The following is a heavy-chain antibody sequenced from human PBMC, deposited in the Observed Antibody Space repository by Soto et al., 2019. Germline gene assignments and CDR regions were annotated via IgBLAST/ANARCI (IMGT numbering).Heavy chain of an antibody. V-gene: IGHV4-34*01. Sequence: SETLSLTCAVYGGSFSGYYWSWIRQPPGKGLEWIGEINHSGSTNYNPSLKSRVTISVDTYKNQFSLKLNSVTAADTAVYYCARDAGGTYDHWGPGILVTVSS. D-gene: IGHD6-13*01. CDR3: ARDAGGTYDH. CDR1: GGSFSGYY. J-gene: IGHJ4*01. CDR2: INHSGST.